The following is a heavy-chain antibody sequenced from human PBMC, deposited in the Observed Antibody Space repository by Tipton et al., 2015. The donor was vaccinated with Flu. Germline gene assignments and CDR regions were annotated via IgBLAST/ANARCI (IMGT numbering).Heavy chain of an antibody. CDR1: GFTFAEYA. Sequence: RSLRLSCAASGFTFAEYAMHWVRQAPGKGLEWVAGIWYDGSNKYYADSVKGRFTISRDNSKNTLYLQMNSLRAEDTAVYYCARGYDILTDGGGYFDYWGQGTLVTVSS. CDR3: ARGYDILTDGGGYFDY. J-gene: IGHJ4*02. V-gene: IGHV3-33*08. D-gene: IGHD3-9*01. CDR2: IWYDGSNK.